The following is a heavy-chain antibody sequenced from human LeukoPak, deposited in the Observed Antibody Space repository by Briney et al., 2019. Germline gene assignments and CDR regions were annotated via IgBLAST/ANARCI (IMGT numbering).Heavy chain of an antibody. D-gene: IGHD3-3*01. J-gene: IGHJ6*02. Sequence: PSETLSLTCTVSVGSISSYYWSWIRQPPGKGLEWIGYIYYSGSTNYNPSLKSRVTISVDTSKNQFSLKLSSVTAADTAVYYCAREATSRDFWSGNYYYYGMDVWGQGTTVTVSS. CDR2: IYYSGST. CDR1: VGSISSYY. CDR3: AREATSRDFWSGNYYYYGMDV. V-gene: IGHV4-59*01.